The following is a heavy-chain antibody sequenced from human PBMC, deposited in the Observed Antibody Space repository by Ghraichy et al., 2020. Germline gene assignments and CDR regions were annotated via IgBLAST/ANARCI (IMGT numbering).Heavy chain of an antibody. CDR3: ARDGIVPAAIPGDYYYYGMDV. CDR2: IKQDGSEK. CDR1: GFTFSSYW. V-gene: IGHV3-7*01. D-gene: IGHD2-2*02. Sequence: GGSLRLSCAASGFTFSSYWMSWVRQAPGKGLEWVANIKQDGSEKYYVDSVKGRFTISRDNAKNSLYLQMNSLRAEDTAVYYCARDGIVPAAIPGDYYYYGMDVWGQGTTVTVSS. J-gene: IGHJ6*02.